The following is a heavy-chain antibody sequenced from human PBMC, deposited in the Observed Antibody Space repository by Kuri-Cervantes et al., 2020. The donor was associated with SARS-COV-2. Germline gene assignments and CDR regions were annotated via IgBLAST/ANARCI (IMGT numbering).Heavy chain of an antibody. J-gene: IGHJ4*02. CDR3: ARDSSSGWFSY. Sequence: GESLKISCAASGFTFSNYAMNWVRQAPGKGLEWVSTISGSGSTIYYADSVKGRFTISRDNAKNSLYLQMNSLRAEDTAVYYCARDSSSGWFSYWGQGTLVTVSS. V-gene: IGHV3-48*01. D-gene: IGHD6-19*01. CDR1: GFTFSNYA. CDR2: ISGSGSTI.